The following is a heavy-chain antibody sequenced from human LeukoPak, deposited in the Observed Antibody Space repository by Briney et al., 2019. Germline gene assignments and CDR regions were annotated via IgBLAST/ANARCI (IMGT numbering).Heavy chain of an antibody. CDR2: INPSGGST. J-gene: IGHJ5*02. CDR1: GYTFTTYY. CDR3: ARDRGWFDP. Sequence: GASVKVSCKASGYTFTTYYMHWVRQAPGQGLEWMGVINPSGGSTSYAQKFQGRVTMTRDTSTSTVYMELSSLTSEDTAVYHCARDRGWFDPWGQGTLVTVSS. D-gene: IGHD2-15*01. V-gene: IGHV1-46*01.